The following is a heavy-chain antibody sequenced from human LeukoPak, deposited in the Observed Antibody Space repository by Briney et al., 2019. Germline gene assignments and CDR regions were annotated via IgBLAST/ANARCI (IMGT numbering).Heavy chain of an antibody. CDR2: IKQDGSEK. CDR3: ATAARDFDY. V-gene: IGHV3-7*01. Sequence: GGSLRLSCAASGFTFSSYWMRWVRQAPGKGLEWVANIKQDGSEKFYVDSVKGRFTISRDDSKNTLYLQMNSLRAEDTAVYYCATAARDFDYWGQGTLVTVSS. CDR1: GFTFSSYW. J-gene: IGHJ4*02.